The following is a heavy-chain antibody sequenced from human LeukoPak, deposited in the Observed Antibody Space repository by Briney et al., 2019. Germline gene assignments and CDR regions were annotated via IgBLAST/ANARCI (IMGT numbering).Heavy chain of an antibody. J-gene: IGHJ4*02. CDR1: GFTFSTYE. Sequence: GGSLRLSCAASGFTFSTYEMNWVRQAPGKGLEWVSYISSSGTTTYYADSVKGRFTISRDNARNSLYLQMNSLRAEDTAVNYCASIGSSGYGRYFDYWGQGTPVTVSS. CDR3: ASIGSSGYGRYFDY. V-gene: IGHV3-48*03. CDR2: ISSSGTTT. D-gene: IGHD5-12*01.